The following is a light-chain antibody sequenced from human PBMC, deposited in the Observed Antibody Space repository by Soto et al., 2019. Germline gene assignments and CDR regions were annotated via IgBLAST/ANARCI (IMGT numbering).Light chain of an antibody. CDR1: QSVGSD. J-gene: IGKJ2*01. CDR2: GAS. Sequence: EIVLTQSPATLSVSPGERATLSCRASQSVGSDLAWYQQKPGQPPRLLIFGASSRATGIPARFSGSGSGTEFTLIINSLQSQDFAIYSCQQFHKWQYTFGQGPKVDI. V-gene: IGKV3-15*01. CDR3: QQFHKWQYT.